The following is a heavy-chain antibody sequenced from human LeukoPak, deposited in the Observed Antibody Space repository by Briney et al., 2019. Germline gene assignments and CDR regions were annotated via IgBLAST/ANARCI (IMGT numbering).Heavy chain of an antibody. CDR2: IYYSGST. CDR1: GGSISSSSYY. Sequence: ASETLSLTCTVSGGSISSSSYYWGWIRQPPGKGLEWIGSIYYSGSTYYNPSLKSRVTISVDTSKNQFSLKLSSVTAADTAVYYCARDGVYDSSGYYFGYWGQGTLVTVSS. J-gene: IGHJ4*02. CDR3: ARDGVYDSSGYYFGY. D-gene: IGHD3-22*01. V-gene: IGHV4-39*07.